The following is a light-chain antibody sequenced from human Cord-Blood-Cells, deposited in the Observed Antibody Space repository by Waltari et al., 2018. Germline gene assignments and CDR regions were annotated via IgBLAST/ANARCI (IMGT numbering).Light chain of an antibody. CDR3: QAWDSSTVV. J-gene: IGLJ2*01. V-gene: IGLV3-1*01. Sequence: SYELTQPPSVSVSPGQTASIPCPGDKLGDKYACWYQQKPGQSPVLVIYQDSKRPSGIPARFSGANSRNTATLTISGTQALYEADYYCQAWDSSTVVFGGGTKLTVV. CDR2: QDS. CDR1: KLGDKY.